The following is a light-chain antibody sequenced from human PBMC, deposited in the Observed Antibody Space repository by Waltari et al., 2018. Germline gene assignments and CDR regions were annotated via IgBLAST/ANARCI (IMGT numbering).Light chain of an antibody. V-gene: IGKV1-5*03. Sequence: DIQMTQSPSTSSASVGDRVTITRRASQSIDRWLAWHQQKPGKAPKALIYKTSSLERGVPSRCSGSGSGTEFTLTISSLQPDDFATYYCQQYYSDSITFGQGTRLEIK. CDR1: QSIDRW. J-gene: IGKJ5*01. CDR2: KTS. CDR3: QQYYSDSIT.